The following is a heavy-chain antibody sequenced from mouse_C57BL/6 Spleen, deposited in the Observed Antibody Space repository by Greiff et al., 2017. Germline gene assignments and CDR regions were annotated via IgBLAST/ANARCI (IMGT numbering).Heavy chain of an antibody. CDR3: ARRAYYGSSYHYFDY. CDR2: IYPGDGDT. Sequence: VQLQQSGAELVKPGASVKISCKASGYAFSSYWMNWVKQRPGKGLEWIGQIYPGDGDTNYNGKFKGKATLTADKSSSTAYMQLSSLTSEDSAVYFCARRAYYGSSYHYFDYWGQGTTLTVSS. CDR1: GYAFSSYW. J-gene: IGHJ2*01. V-gene: IGHV1-80*01. D-gene: IGHD1-1*01.